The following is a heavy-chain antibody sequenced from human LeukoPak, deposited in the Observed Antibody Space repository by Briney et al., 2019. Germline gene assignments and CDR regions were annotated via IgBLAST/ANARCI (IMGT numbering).Heavy chain of an antibody. J-gene: IGHJ4*02. CDR1: GYTFTSYA. CDR2: INAGNGNT. Sequence: ASVKVSCKASGYTFTSYAMHWVRQAPGQRLEWMGWINAGNGNTKYSQKFQGRVTITRDTSASAAYMELSSLRSEDTAVYYCARAGGAYSGYDSPQLGYWGQGTLVTVSS. V-gene: IGHV1-3*01. D-gene: IGHD5-12*01. CDR3: ARAGGAYSGYDSPQLGY.